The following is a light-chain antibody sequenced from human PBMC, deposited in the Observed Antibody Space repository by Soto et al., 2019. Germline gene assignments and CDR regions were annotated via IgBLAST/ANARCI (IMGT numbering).Light chain of an antibody. CDR3: QNYNSYSQN. Sequence: DIQMTQSPSTLSASVGDRVTITCRASQSISSWLAWYQQKPGKAPKLLIYDASSLESGVPSRFRGSGSGTEFTLTISSLQPDDFATYYCQNYNSYSQNFGQGTKLEIK. CDR2: DAS. V-gene: IGKV1-5*01. J-gene: IGKJ2*01. CDR1: QSISSW.